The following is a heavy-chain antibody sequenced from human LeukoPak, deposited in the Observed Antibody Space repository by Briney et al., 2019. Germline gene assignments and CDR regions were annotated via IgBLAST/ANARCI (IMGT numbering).Heavy chain of an antibody. CDR2: IYYSGST. CDR3: ASLNPPYYYYGMDV. J-gene: IGHJ6*02. V-gene: IGHV4-39*01. CDR1: GGSISSSSYY. Sequence: KASETLSLTCTVSGGSISSSSYYWGWIRQPPGKGLEWIGSIYYSGSTYYNPSLKSRVTISVDTSKNQFSLKLSSVTAADTAVYYCASLNPPYYYYGMDVWGQGTTDTVSS.